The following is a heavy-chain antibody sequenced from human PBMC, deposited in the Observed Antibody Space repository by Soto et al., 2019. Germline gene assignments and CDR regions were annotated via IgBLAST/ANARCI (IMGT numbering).Heavy chain of an antibody. Sequence: GGSLRLSCAASGFAFSSYAMHWVRQAPGKGLEYVSVINSNGGSTDYANSVKGRFTISRDNSKNTLYLQMGSLRAEDMAVYYCARTSGYAFDYWGRGTLVTVSS. J-gene: IGHJ4*02. V-gene: IGHV3-64*01. CDR1: GFAFSSYA. CDR2: INSNGGST. D-gene: IGHD5-12*01. CDR3: ARTSGYAFDY.